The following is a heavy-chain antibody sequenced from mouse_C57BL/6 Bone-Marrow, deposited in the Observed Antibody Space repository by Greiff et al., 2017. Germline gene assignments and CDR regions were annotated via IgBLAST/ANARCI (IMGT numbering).Heavy chain of an antibody. CDR3: ARENYYGRGVYYFDY. V-gene: IGHV1-64*01. Sequence: VQLQQPGAELVKPGASVKLSCKASGYTFTSYWKHWVKQRPGQGLEWIGMIHPNSGSTNYNEKFKSKATLTVDKSSSTAYMQLSSLTSEDSAVYYCARENYYGRGVYYFDYWGQGTTLTVSS. CDR2: IHPNSGST. D-gene: IGHD1-1*01. J-gene: IGHJ2*01. CDR1: GYTFTSYW.